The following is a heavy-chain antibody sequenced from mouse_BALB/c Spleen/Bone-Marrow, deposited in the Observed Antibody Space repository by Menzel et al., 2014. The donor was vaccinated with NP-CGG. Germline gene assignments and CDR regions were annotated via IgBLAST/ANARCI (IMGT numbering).Heavy chain of an antibody. V-gene: IGHV5-6*01. CDR1: GFTFSSYG. Sequence: EVQLVGSGGDFVKPGGSLKLSCAASGFTFSSYGMSWVRQTPDKRLEWVATISSGGSYTYYPDSVKGRFTISRDNAKNTLYLQRSSLKAEDTAMYYCTRDLYDGYSYYAMDYWGQGTPGTDTS. CDR3: TRDLYDGYSYYAMDY. J-gene: IGHJ4*01. CDR2: ISSGGSYT. D-gene: IGHD2-3*01.